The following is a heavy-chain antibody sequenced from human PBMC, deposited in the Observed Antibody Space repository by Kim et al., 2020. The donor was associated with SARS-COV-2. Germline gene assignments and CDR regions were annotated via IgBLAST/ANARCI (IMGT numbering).Heavy chain of an antibody. CDR1: GFTFSSYG. V-gene: IGHV3-30*18. Sequence: GGSLRLSCAASGFTFSSYGMHWVRQAPGKGLEWVAVISYDGSNKYYADSVKGRFTISRDNSKNTLYLQMNSLRAEDTAVYYCAKDLQLWSVGYFDYCGQGALVTAS. CDR3: AKDLQLWSVGYFDY. D-gene: IGHD5-18*01. CDR2: ISYDGSNK. J-gene: IGHJ4*02.